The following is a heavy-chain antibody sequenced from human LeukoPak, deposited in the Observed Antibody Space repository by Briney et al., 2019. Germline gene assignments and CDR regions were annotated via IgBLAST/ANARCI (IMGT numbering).Heavy chain of an antibody. Sequence: PSETLSLTCAVYGGSFSGYYWSWIRQPPGKGLEWIGEINHSGSTNYNPSLKSRVTISVDTSKSQFSLKLSSVTAADTAVYYCARALVKGNYFDYWGQGTLVTVSS. CDR2: INHSGST. V-gene: IGHV4-34*01. D-gene: IGHD2-21*01. CDR1: GGSFSGYY. CDR3: ARALVKGNYFDY. J-gene: IGHJ4*02.